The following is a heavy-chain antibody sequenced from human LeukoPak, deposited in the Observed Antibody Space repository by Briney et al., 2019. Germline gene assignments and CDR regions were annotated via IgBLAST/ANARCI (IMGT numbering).Heavy chain of an antibody. V-gene: IGHV1-46*01. CDR3: ARGSNPLMATTPFSDWFDP. D-gene: IGHD2/OR15-2a*01. CDR1: GYTFTTYY. CDR2: INPSGGST. J-gene: IGHJ5*02. Sequence: ASVEVSCKASGYTFTTYYMQWVRQAPGQGLEWMGIINPSGGSTSYAQKFQDRVTMTRDTSTDTVYMELSSLRSEDTALYYCARGSNPLMATTPFSDWFDPWGQGTLVTVSS.